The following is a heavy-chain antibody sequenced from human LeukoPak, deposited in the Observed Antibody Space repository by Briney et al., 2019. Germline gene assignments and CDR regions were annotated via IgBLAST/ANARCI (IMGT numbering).Heavy chain of an antibody. CDR1: GFTFSSYW. V-gene: IGHV3-23*01. D-gene: IGHD1-1*01. J-gene: IGHJ4*02. CDR3: AKTPYDNYQYYFDY. Sequence: GGSLRLSCAASGFTFSSYWMTWVRQAPEKGLEWVSSISGSAIYPFYADSVKGRFTISRDNSRNTLFLQMNSLRAEDTAIYYCAKTPYDNYQYYFDYWGQGILVTVSS. CDR2: ISGSAIYP.